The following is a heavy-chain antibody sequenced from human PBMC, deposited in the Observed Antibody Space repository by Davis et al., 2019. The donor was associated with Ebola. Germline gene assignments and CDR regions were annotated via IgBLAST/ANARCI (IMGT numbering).Heavy chain of an antibody. V-gene: IGHV3-7*01. Sequence: GESLKISCAASGFTFSNFYMSWVRQAPGKGLEWVGKIKEDGSEKFYLESVKGRFTISRDNAGNSVYLQMNNLRGEDTAVYYCAKDSGWQMSPWGQGTLVTVSS. D-gene: IGHD6-19*01. J-gene: IGHJ5*02. CDR3: AKDSGWQMSP. CDR2: IKEDGSEK. CDR1: GFTFSNFY.